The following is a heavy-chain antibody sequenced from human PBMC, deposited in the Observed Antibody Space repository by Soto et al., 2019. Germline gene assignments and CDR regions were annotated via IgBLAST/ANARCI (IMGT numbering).Heavy chain of an antibody. Sequence: GESLKISCKGPGHFFNNHLIGWVRQTPGKGLEWMGLIFTRDSETKTSPSFQGHVSFSVDNSINTVYLQWTSLKTADTGMYFCARGYYDSGHGYDLWGQGTQVTVSS. CDR1: GHFFNNHL. CDR2: IFTRDSET. V-gene: IGHV5-51*01. D-gene: IGHD3-10*01. CDR3: ARGYYDSGHGYDL. J-gene: IGHJ5*02.